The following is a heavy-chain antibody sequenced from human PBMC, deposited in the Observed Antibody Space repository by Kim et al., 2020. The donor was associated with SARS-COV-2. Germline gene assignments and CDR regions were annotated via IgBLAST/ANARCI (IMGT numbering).Heavy chain of an antibody. J-gene: IGHJ4*02. CDR1: GFSFSSYA. CDR2: ISGSGGST. D-gene: IGHD2-2*01. V-gene: IGHV3-23*01. Sequence: GGSLRLSCAASGFSFSSYAMSWVRQAPGKGLEWVSAISGSGGSTYYADSVKGRFTISRDNSKNTLYLQMNSQRAEDTAVHYCAKDSRTSRHPSYFDYWGQGTLVTVSS. CDR3: AKDSRTSRHPSYFDY.